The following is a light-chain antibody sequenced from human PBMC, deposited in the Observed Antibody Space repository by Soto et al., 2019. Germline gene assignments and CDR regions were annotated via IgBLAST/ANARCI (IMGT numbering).Light chain of an antibody. CDR3: LLSFSGAEV. CDR2: DTS. V-gene: IGLV7-46*01. Sequence: QAVVTQEPSLTVSPGGTVTLTCGSSTGAVTSGHYPYGLQQRPGQAPRTLISDTSNRHSWTPARFACPLRGGKAALPLAGAQPEDEADYYCLLSFSGAEVFGGGTKLTVL. J-gene: IGLJ2*01. CDR1: TGAVTSGHY.